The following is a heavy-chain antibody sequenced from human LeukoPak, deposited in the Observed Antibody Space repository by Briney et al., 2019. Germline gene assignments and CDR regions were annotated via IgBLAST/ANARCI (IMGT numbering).Heavy chain of an antibody. Sequence: ASVKVSCKASGYTFTGFYMHWVRQAPGQGLEWMGRINPNSGGTNYAQKFQGRVTMTRDTSISTAYMELSRLRSDDTAVYYCARVETYYYYYMDVWGKGTTVTVSS. V-gene: IGHV1-2*06. CDR3: ARVETYYYYYMDV. CDR2: INPNSGGT. CDR1: GYTFTGFY. J-gene: IGHJ6*03. D-gene: IGHD3-3*01.